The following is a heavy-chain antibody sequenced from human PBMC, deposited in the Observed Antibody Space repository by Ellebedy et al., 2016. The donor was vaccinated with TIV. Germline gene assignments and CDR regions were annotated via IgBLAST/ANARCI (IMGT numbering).Heavy chain of an antibody. J-gene: IGHJ4*02. V-gene: IGHV3-33*01. CDR3: ARGDSSSSIDY. CDR2: IWYDGSNK. Sequence: GGSLRLSXAASGFTFSSYGMHWVRQAPGKGLEWVAVIWYDGSNKYYADSVKGRFTISRDNSKNTLYLQMNSLRAEDTAVYYCARGDSSSSIDYWGQGTLVTVSS. D-gene: IGHD6-6*01. CDR1: GFTFSSYG.